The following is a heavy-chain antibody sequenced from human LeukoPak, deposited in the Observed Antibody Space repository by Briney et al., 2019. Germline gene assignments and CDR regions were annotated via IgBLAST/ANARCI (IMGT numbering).Heavy chain of an antibody. CDR2: ISGTDDNT. D-gene: IGHD3-16*01. Sequence: GGSLRLSCGASGFAFSSSTMSWVRQAPGKGLEWVSGISGTDDNTYYADSVKGRFTIFRDNSKDILYLYMSSLRAEDTAMYYCANHPGGSFDYWGQGTLVAVSS. CDR1: GFAFSSST. V-gene: IGHV3-23*01. J-gene: IGHJ4*02. CDR3: ANHPGGSFDY.